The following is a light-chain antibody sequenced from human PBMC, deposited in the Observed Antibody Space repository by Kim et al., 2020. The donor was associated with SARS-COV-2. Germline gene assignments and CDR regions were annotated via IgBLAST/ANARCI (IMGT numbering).Light chain of an antibody. CDR1: SSDVGGYNY. CDR2: DVS. Sequence: GRSVTISCTGTSSDVGGYNYVSWYQQHPGKAPNLIIYDVSKRPSGVPDRFSGSKSGNTASLTVSGLQAEDEADYYCSSYAGSNNFVFGTGTKVTVL. V-gene: IGLV2-8*01. J-gene: IGLJ1*01. CDR3: SSYAGSNNFV.